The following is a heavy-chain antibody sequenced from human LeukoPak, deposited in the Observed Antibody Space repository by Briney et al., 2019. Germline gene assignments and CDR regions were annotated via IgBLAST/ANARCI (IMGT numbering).Heavy chain of an antibody. J-gene: IGHJ6*03. Sequence: SETLSLTCTVSGGSISSGSYYWSWIRQPAGKGLEWIGRIYTSGSTHYNPSLKSRVTISVDTSKNQFSLKLSSVTAADTAVYYCARSIVGATRQGNYYYYMDVWGKGTTVTVSS. CDR3: ARSIVGATRQGNYYYYMDV. CDR1: GGSISSGSYY. CDR2: IYTSGST. D-gene: IGHD1-26*01. V-gene: IGHV4-61*02.